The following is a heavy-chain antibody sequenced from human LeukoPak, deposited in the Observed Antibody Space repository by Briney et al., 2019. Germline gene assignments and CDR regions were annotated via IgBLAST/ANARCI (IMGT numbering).Heavy chain of an antibody. V-gene: IGHV1-24*01. CDR2: FDPEDGET. CDR1: GYTFTGYY. CDR3: ATIIAAAGTVDY. Sequence: ASVKVSCKASGYTFTGYYMHWVRQAPGKGLEWMGGFDPEDGETIYAQKFQGRVTMTEDTSTDTAYMELSSLRSGDTAVYYCATIIAAAGTVDYWGQGTLVTVSS. D-gene: IGHD6-13*01. J-gene: IGHJ4*02.